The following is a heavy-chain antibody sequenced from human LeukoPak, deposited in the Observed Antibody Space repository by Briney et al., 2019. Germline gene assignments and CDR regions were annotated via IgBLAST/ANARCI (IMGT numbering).Heavy chain of an antibody. D-gene: IGHD3-9*01. CDR2: ISNNGKTI. CDR1: GFTFSNYD. Sequence: PGGSLRLSCAASGFTFSNYDMDWVRQAPGKGLEWVAYISNNGKTIYYADCVKGRFTTSRDNARSSLYLQMNSLRAEDTAVYYCVFDIWTLGGHWGQGTLVSVAS. V-gene: IGHV3-48*03. CDR3: VFDIWTLGGH. J-gene: IGHJ4*02.